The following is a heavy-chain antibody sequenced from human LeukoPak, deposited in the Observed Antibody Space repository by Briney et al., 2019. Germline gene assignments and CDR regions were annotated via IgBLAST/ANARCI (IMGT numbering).Heavy chain of an antibody. Sequence: GSLRLSCAASGFTFSSYAMSWVRQAPGKGLEWVSAISGSGGSTYYADSVKGRFIISRDNSKNTLYLQMNSLRAEDTAVHYCAKGAQWLVLNDFDYWGQGTLVTVSS. J-gene: IGHJ4*02. CDR1: GFTFSSYA. CDR2: ISGSGGST. CDR3: AKGAQWLVLNDFDY. V-gene: IGHV3-23*01. D-gene: IGHD6-19*01.